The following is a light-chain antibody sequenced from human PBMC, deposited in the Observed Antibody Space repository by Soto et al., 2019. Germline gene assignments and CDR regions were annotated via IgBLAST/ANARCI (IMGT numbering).Light chain of an antibody. CDR2: AAT. Sequence: DIQLTQSPSFLSASVGDRVTITCRASQDISNYLAWYHQTAGKAPKLLIYAATTLQSGVPSRFSGSGSGTVFTLTISSLQPEDFATYYCQQLYTYPRTFGPGTKVDLK. J-gene: IGKJ3*01. CDR1: QDISNY. CDR3: QQLYTYPRT. V-gene: IGKV1-9*01.